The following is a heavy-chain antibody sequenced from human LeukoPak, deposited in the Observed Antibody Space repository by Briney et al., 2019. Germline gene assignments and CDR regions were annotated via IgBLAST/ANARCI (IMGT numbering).Heavy chain of an antibody. CDR3: AKSEGYDFWSGNYMDV. CDR1: GFTFSSYG. CDR2: IRYDGSNK. J-gene: IGHJ6*03. V-gene: IGHV3-30*02. Sequence: PGGSLRLSCAASGFTFSSYGMHWGRQAAGKGREWVAFIRYDGSNKYYADSVKGRFTISRDNSKNTLYLQMNSLRAEDTAVYYCAKSEGYDFWSGNYMDVWGKGTTVTVSS. D-gene: IGHD3-3*01.